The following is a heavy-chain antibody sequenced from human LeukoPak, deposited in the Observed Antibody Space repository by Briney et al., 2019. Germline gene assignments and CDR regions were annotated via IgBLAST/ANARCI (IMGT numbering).Heavy chain of an antibody. D-gene: IGHD1-7*01. J-gene: IGHJ5*02. Sequence: SETLSLTCTVSGGSINSYYWSWIRQPAGKGLEWIGRIYSSGSTNYNPSLKSRVTMSVDMSKNQFSLKLSSVTAADTAVYYCARASKFRKLLAGWFDPWGQGTLVTVSP. CDR1: GGSINSYY. CDR2: IYSSGST. CDR3: ARASKFRKLLAGWFDP. V-gene: IGHV4-4*07.